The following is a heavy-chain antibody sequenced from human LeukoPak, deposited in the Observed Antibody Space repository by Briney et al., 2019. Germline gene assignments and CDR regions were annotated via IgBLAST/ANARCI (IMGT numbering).Heavy chain of an antibody. V-gene: IGHV4-4*07. CDR1: GGSISSYY. Sequence: KASESMSLTCTVSGGSISSYYWSWIRQPAGKGLEWIGRIYTSGSTNYNPSLKSRVTISVETSKNQCSLKLSSVTAADTAVYYCARQSISGSSLSYFDYWGQGALVDVSS. CDR3: ARQSISGSSLSYFDY. D-gene: IGHD3-22*01. CDR2: IYTSGST. J-gene: IGHJ4*02.